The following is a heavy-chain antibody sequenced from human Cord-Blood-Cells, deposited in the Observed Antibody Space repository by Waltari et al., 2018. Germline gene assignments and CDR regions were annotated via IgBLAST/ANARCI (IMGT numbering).Heavy chain of an antibody. V-gene: IGHV3-73*02. D-gene: IGHD6-6*01. CDR2: IRSKANSYAT. CDR1: GFPFSGSA. CDR3: TRQGSSSSDY. J-gene: IGHJ4*02. Sequence: EVQMVESGGGLVQPGGCLQLSCAASGFPFSGSAMHWVRQASGKGLEWVGRIRSKANSYATTYAASVKGRFTISRDDSKNTAYLQMNSLKTEDTAVYYCTRQGSSSSDYWGQGTLVTVSS.